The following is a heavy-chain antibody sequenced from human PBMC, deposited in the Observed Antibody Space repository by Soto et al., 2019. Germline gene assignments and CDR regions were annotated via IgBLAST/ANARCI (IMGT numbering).Heavy chain of an antibody. V-gene: IGHV3-23*01. J-gene: IGHJ5*02. Sequence: GGSLRLSCAASGFIFEDFVMSWVGQSPGKGLEWISSISGSGFKKYYADSVKGRLTISRDNSKSTVYLELNNLSAEDTAVYHCAKNQGVELVPLATVDWFDPWGQGSVVTVSS. CDR2: ISGSGFKK. D-gene: IGHD1-26*01. CDR3: AKNQGVELVPLATVDWFDP. CDR1: GFIFEDFV.